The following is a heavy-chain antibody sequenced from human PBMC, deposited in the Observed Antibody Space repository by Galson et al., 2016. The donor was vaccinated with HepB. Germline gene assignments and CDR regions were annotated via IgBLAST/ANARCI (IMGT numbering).Heavy chain of an antibody. CDR2: VYWNDDK. J-gene: IGHJ4*02. CDR3: AHQSRGYNYGYVR. D-gene: IGHD5-18*01. Sequence: PALVKPTQTLTLTCTFSGLSLRTSGEGVAWIRQPPGEALEWLALVYWNDDKRYSPTLKSRLTITKDTSRNLVVLRMTNMEPVDTATYYCAHQSRGYNYGYVRWGQGTLVTVSS. V-gene: IGHV2-5*01. CDR1: GLSLRTSGEG.